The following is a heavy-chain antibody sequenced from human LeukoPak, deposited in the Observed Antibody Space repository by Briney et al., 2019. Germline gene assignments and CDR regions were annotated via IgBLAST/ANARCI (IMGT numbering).Heavy chain of an antibody. CDR3: ARAIMYYYDSSGYYYFDY. V-gene: IGHV4-30-4*01. CDR2: IYYSGST. D-gene: IGHD3-22*01. Sequence: SENLSLTCTVSGGSISSGDYYWSWIRQPPGTGLEWIGYIYYSGSTYYNPSLKSRVTISVDTSKNQFSLKLSSVTAADTAVYYCARAIMYYYDSSGYYYFDYWGQGTLVTVSS. CDR1: GGSISSGDYY. J-gene: IGHJ4*02.